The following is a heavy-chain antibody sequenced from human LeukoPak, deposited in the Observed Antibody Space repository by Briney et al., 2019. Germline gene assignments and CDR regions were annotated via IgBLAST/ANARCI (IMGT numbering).Heavy chain of an antibody. CDR1: GGTFSSYA. Sequence: EASVKVSCKASGGTFSSYAISWVRQAPGQGLEWVGGIIPIFGTANYAQKFQGRVTITADESTSTAYMELSSLRSEDTAVYYCARDPAGVTTSVSYFDYWGQGTLVTVSS. CDR2: IIPIFGTA. D-gene: IGHD4-17*01. V-gene: IGHV1-69*01. J-gene: IGHJ4*02. CDR3: ARDPAGVTTSVSYFDY.